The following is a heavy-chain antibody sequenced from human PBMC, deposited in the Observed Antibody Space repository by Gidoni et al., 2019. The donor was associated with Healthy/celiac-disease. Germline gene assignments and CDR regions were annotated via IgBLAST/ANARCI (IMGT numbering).Heavy chain of an antibody. J-gene: IGHJ6*03. V-gene: IGHV4-30-2*01. CDR1: GGSISSGGYS. D-gene: IGHD3-9*01. CDR3: ARGRQTGSIPPNMDV. CDR2: IYHSGST. Sequence: QLQLQESGSGLVKPSQTLSLTCAVSGGSISSGGYSWSWIRQPPGKGLEWIGYIYHSGSTYYNPSLKSRVTISVDRSKNQFSLKLSSVTAADTAVYYCARGRQTGSIPPNMDVWGKGTTVTVSS.